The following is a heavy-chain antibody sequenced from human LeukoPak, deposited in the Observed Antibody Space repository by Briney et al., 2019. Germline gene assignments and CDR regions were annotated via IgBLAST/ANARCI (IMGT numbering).Heavy chain of an antibody. Sequence: GGSLRLSCAASGFTFDEYGMYWVRQAPGKGLEWVSLISGDGGSTFYADSVKDRFTISRDNSKNSLYLQMNRLRTEDTALYYCAKDQWQAGGFDYWGQGTLVTVSS. V-gene: IGHV3-43*02. CDR3: AKDQWQAGGFDY. J-gene: IGHJ4*02. CDR1: GFTFDEYG. D-gene: IGHD6-19*01. CDR2: ISGDGGST.